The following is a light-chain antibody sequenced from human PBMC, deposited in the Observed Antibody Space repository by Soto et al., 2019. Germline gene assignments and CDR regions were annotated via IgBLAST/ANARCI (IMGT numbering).Light chain of an antibody. CDR3: QHWVDYMWT. CDR2: KAS. CDR1: QSISSW. Sequence: DIHLTQSPSTLSASVGDRATFTCRASQSISSWLAWYQQIPGKAPKLLIYKASTLESGVPSRFSGSGSGTEFTLTISSQQTDDFATYYCQHWVDYMWTFGQGTKVEIK. J-gene: IGKJ1*01. V-gene: IGKV1-5*03.